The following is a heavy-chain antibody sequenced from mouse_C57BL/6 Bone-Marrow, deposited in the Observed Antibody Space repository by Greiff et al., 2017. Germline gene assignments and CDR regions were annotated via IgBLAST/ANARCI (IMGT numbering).Heavy chain of an antibody. J-gene: IGHJ1*03. V-gene: IGHV1-69*01. D-gene: IGHD1-1*01. CDR1: GYTFTSYW. CDR3: AREGFTTVPSYWYFDV. Sequence: VQLQQPGAELVMPGASVKLSCKASGYTFTSYWMHWVKQRPGQGLEWIGEIDPSDSYTNYNQKFKGKSTLPVDKSSSTAYMQLSSLTSEDSAVYYCAREGFTTVPSYWYFDVWGTGTTVTVSS. CDR2: IDPSDSYT.